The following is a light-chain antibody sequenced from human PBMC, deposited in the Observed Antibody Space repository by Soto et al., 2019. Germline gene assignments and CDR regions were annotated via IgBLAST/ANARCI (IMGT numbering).Light chain of an antibody. CDR1: SSEVGNYNY. CDR2: DVS. Sequence: QSALTQPRSVSGSPGQPVTISCTGTSSEVGNYNYVSWYQQHPGRAPKLMIYDVSKRPSGVPDRFSGSKSGNTASLTISGLRAEEEAAYFCCSYAGTYNLVFGGGTKVTVL. CDR3: CSYAGTYNLV. J-gene: IGLJ3*02. V-gene: IGLV2-11*01.